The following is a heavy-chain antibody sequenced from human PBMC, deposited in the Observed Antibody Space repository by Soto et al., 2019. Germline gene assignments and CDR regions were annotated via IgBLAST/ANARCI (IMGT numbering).Heavy chain of an antibody. CDR1: RGSISSSSCY. CDR2: IYYSGST. D-gene: IGHD1-26*01. Sequence: SETLSLTCTASRGSISSSSCYRAWIRQPPGKRREWIGSIYYSGSTYYNPSLKSRVTISVDTSKNQFSLKLSSVTAADTAVYYCARHWREWELLLAVQFYYYYYGMDVWGQGTTVT. CDR3: ARHWREWELLLAVQFYYYYYGMDV. J-gene: IGHJ6*02. V-gene: IGHV4-39*01.